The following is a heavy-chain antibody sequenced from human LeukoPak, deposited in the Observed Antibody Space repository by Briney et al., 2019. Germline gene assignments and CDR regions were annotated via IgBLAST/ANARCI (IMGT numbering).Heavy chain of an antibody. CDR1: GFTSSSYS. J-gene: IGHJ5*02. Sequence: GGSLRLSCAASGFTSSSYSMNWVRQAPGKGLEWVSVIYSGGSTYYADSVKGRFTISRDNSKNTLYLQMNSLRAEDTAVYYCARDRSPSGAAAGIWFDPWGQGTLVTVSS. CDR2: IYSGGST. D-gene: IGHD6-13*01. CDR3: ARDRSPSGAAAGIWFDP. V-gene: IGHV3-66*01.